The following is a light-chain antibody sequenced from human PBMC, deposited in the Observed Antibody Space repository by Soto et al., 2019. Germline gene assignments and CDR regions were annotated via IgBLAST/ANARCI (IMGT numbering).Light chain of an antibody. J-gene: IGKJ2*01. CDR2: GAS. CDR1: QSVSSN. Sequence: EIVMTQSPATLSVSPGERATLSCRASQSVSSNLAWYQQKRGQAPRLLIYGASTRATGIPAMFSGSGSGTEFILTISSLQSEDFAVYYCQQYNDWPYTFGQGTKLEIK. CDR3: QQYNDWPYT. V-gene: IGKV3-15*01.